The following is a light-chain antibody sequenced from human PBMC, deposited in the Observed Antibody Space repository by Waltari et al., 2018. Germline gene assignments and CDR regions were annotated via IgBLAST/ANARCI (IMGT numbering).Light chain of an antibody. CDR3: SSYTLPDTRV. CDR2: DVR. J-gene: IGLJ3*02. V-gene: IGLV2-14*04. Sequence: YPGKAPQLIIYDVRTRPSGISDRFSGDKSDNTASLTISGLRAEDEADYYCSSYTLPDTRVFGGGT.